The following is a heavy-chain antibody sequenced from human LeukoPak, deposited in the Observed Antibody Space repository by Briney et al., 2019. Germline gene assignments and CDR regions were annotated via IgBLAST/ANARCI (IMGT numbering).Heavy chain of an antibody. CDR2: IYYSGST. V-gene: IGHV4-39*07. CDR3: ASGGKIAAAGTPSSFDP. J-gene: IGHJ5*02. Sequence: ASETLSLTCTVSGGSISSSSYYWGWIRQPPGKGLEWIGRIYYSGSTYYNPSLKSRVTISVDTSKNQFSLKLSSVTAADTAVYYCASGGKIAAAGTPSSFDPWGQGTLVTASS. CDR1: GGSISSSSYY. D-gene: IGHD6-13*01.